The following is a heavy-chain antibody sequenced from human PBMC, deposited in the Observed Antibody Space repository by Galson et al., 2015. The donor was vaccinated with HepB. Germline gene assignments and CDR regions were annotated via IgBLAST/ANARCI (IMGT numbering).Heavy chain of an antibody. D-gene: IGHD2-15*01. CDR2: MNPDSGNT. Sequence: SVKVSCKASGYTFTSYDINWVRQATGQGLEWMGWMNPDSGNTGYAQKFQGRVTITADESTSTAYMELSSLRSEDTAVYYCARDLPCSGGSCAFQHWGQGTLVTVSS. J-gene: IGHJ1*01. CDR3: ARDLPCSGGSCAFQH. V-gene: IGHV1-8*01. CDR1: GYTFTSYD.